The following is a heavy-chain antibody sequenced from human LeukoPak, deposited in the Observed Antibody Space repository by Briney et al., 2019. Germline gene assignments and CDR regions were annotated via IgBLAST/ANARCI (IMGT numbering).Heavy chain of an antibody. J-gene: IGHJ6*02. CDR3: AGERYCSGGNCFVTYYYGMDV. D-gene: IGHD2-15*01. Sequence: GASVKVSCTASGYTFTSYDINWVRQATGQGLEWLGWMSPNNGDAGYAQKFQGRVTMTRDTSTNTAYMELSALTSEDTAVYYCAGERYCSGGNCFVTYYYGMDVWGQGTTVTVSS. CDR1: GYTFTSYD. V-gene: IGHV1-8*01. CDR2: MSPNNGDA.